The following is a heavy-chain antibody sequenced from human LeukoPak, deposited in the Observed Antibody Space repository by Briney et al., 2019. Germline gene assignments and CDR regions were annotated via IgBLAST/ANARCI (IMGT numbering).Heavy chain of an antibody. J-gene: IGHJ5*02. CDR3: ARVLSSSWYNWFDP. V-gene: IGHV1-46*01. CDR1: GYTFTTYY. CDR2: INTSGGTT. D-gene: IGHD6-13*01. Sequence: EASVKVSCKASGYTFTTYYMHWVRQAPGQGLEWMGIINTSGGTTTYAQKFQGRVTITADKSTSTAYMELSSLRSEDTAVYYCARVLSSSWYNWFDPWGQGTLVTVSS.